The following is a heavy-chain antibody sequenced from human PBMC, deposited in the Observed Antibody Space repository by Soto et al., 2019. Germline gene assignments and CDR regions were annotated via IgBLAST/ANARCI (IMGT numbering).Heavy chain of an antibody. CDR1: GFTFSSYA. D-gene: IGHD3-3*01. Sequence: PGGSLRLSCAASGFTFSSYAMSWVRQAPGKGLEWVSAISGSGGSTYYADSVKGRFTISRDNSKNTLYLQMNSLRAEDTAVYYCAKESNFWSGYIDVTAPLDYWGQGTLVTVSS. CDR3: AKESNFWSGYIDVTAPLDY. CDR2: ISGSGGST. V-gene: IGHV3-23*01. J-gene: IGHJ4*02.